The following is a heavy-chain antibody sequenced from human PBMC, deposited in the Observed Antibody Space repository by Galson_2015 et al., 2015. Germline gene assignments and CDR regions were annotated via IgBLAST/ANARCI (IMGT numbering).Heavy chain of an antibody. CDR1: GYTFTSYY. V-gene: IGHV1-46*01. CDR3: ARDASLYCGGDCYRYYFDY. J-gene: IGHJ4*02. CDR2: INPSGGST. Sequence: KVSCKASGYTFTSYYMHWVRQAPGQGLEWMGIINPSGGSTSYAQKFQGRVTMTRDTSTSTVYIELSSLRSEDTAVYYCARDASLYCGGDCYRYYFDYWGQGTLVTVSS. D-gene: IGHD2-21*02.